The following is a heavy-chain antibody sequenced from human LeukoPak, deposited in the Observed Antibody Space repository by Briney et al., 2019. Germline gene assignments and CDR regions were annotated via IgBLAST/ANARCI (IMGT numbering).Heavy chain of an antibody. CDR1: GFTFSSYG. Sequence: PGGSLRLSCAASGFTFSSYGMHWVRQAPGKGLEWVAVISYDGSNKYYADSVKGRFTISRDNSKNTLYLQMNSLRAEDTAVYYCAKFVSFLDGSGYMVDYWGQGTLVTVSS. J-gene: IGHJ4*02. D-gene: IGHD3-22*01. V-gene: IGHV3-30*18. CDR3: AKFVSFLDGSGYMVDY. CDR2: ISYDGSNK.